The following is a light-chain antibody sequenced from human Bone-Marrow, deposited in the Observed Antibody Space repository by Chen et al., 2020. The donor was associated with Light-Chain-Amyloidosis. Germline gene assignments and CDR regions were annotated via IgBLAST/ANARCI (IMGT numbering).Light chain of an antibody. CDR3: AARDGSLSGYV. CDR1: SSNIGINY. Sequence: QSVLTQPPSASGTPGQRVTISCSGASSNIGINYVYWSQHFPGAAPNRLIHRTNQRPSGVPDRFSAAKCGTSAFLAISGLRSGDAADYYCAARDGSLSGYVFGTGTMFIGL. CDR2: RTN. J-gene: IGLJ1*01. V-gene: IGLV1-47*01.